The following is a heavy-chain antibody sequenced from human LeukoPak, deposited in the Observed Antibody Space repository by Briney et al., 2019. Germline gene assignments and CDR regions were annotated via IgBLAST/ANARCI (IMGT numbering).Heavy chain of an antibody. J-gene: IGHJ3*02. CDR3: ARGLVIGSSSPRKASSRPFDI. CDR2: INHSGST. V-gene: IGHV4-34*01. CDR1: GGSFSGYY. Sequence: PSETLSLTCAVYGGSFSGYYWSWIRQPPGKGLEWIGEINHSGSTNYNPSLKSRVTISVDTSKNQFSLQLSSVTAADTAVYYCARGLVIGSSSPRKASSRPFDIWGQGTMVTVSS. D-gene: IGHD6-13*01.